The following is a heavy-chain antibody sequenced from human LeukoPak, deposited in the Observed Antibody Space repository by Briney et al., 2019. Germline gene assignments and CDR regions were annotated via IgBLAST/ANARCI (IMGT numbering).Heavy chain of an antibody. J-gene: IGHJ4*02. CDR2: ILYDGR. Sequence: PGGSLRLSCAASGFTFSTNGIHWVRQAPGKGLEWVAFILYDGRYYADSVKGRFTISRDNSKNMLYLQMDSLRVEDTAVYYCAKDISGGNSETYIDYWGQGTLVAVSS. CDR1: GFTFSTNG. CDR3: AKDISGGNSETYIDY. V-gene: IGHV3-30*02. D-gene: IGHD4-23*01.